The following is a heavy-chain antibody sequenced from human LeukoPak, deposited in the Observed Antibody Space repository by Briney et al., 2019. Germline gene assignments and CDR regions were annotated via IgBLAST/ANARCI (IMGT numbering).Heavy chain of an antibody. V-gene: IGHV3-64D*09. Sequence: GGSLRLSCSASGFTFSDYAVHWVRQALGKGLDYVSAISSNGGSTYHADSVKGRFTISRDNSKNTVYLQMSSLRTEDTAVYYCVKDRGGFGDYWGQGTLVTVSS. CDR1: GFTFSDYA. CDR2: ISSNGGST. D-gene: IGHD3-10*01. CDR3: VKDRGGFGDY. J-gene: IGHJ4*02.